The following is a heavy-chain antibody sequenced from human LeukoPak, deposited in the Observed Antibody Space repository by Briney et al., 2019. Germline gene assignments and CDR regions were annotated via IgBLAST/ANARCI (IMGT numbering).Heavy chain of an antibody. Sequence: GGSLRLSCAASGFTFSSYWMHWVRQAPGKGLVWVSRINNDGRRTSYADSVKGRFTISRDNAKNTLYLQMNSLRAEDTAVYYCARDPNDSSGYLSYYYGMDVWGQGTTVTVSS. D-gene: IGHD3-22*01. V-gene: IGHV3-74*01. CDR3: ARDPNDSSGYLSYYYGMDV. CDR2: INNDGRRT. CDR1: GFTFSSYW. J-gene: IGHJ6*02.